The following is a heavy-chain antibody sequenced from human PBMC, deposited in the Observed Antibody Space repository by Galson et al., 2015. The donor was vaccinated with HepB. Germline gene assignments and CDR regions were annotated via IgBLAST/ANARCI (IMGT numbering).Heavy chain of an antibody. CDR3: ARDQGVGAFYFDY. J-gene: IGHJ4*02. CDR1: GFTVSSNY. D-gene: IGHD1-26*01. Sequence: SLRLSCAASGFTVSSNYMSWVRQAPGKGLEWVSVIYSDGSTYYADSVKGRFTISRDNSKNTLYLQMNSLRAEDTAVYYCARDQGVGAFYFDYWGQGTLVTVSS. V-gene: IGHV3-66*01. CDR2: IYSDGST.